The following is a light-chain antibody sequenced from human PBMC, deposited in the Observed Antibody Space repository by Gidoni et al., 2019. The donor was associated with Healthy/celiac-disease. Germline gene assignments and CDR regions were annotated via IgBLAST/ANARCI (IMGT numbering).Light chain of an antibody. CDR2: AAS. CDR3: RQSYSTPIT. J-gene: IGKJ5*01. V-gene: IGKV1-39*01. Sequence: DIQMTQSPSSLSASVGDRVTITCRASQSISSYLNWYQQKPGKAPKLLIYAASSLQSGVTSRFSGSGSGTNFTLTISSLQPEEFATCYYRQSYSTPITFGRGTKVEIK. CDR1: QSISSY.